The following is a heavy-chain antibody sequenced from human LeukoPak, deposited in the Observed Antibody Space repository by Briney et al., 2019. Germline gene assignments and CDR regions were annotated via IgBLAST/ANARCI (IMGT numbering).Heavy chain of an antibody. CDR2: IYYSGST. J-gene: IGHJ3*02. Sequence: SETVSLTCTVSGGSISSGDYYWSWIRQPPGKGLEWIGYIYYSGSTYYNPSLKSRVTISVDTSKNQFSLKLSSVTAADTAVYYCARTILRFTGEFDIWGQGTMVTVSS. D-gene: IGHD1-26*01. CDR1: GGSISSGDYY. V-gene: IGHV4-30-4*02. CDR3: ARTILRFTGEFDI.